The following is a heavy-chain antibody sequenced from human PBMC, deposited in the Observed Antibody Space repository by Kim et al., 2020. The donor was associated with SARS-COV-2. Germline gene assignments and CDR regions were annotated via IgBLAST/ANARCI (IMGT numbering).Heavy chain of an antibody. J-gene: IGHJ3*02. CDR3: TRLRDCGGDCYPGDDAFDI. Sequence: GGSLRLSCAASGFTFSGSAMHWVRQASGKGLEWVGRIRSKANSYATAYAASVKGRFTISRDDSKNTAYLQMNSLKTEDTAVYYCTRLRDCGGDCYPGDDAFDIWGDGTMGTVSS. CDR2: IRSKANSYAT. CDR1: GFTFSGSA. V-gene: IGHV3-73*01. D-gene: IGHD2-21*02.